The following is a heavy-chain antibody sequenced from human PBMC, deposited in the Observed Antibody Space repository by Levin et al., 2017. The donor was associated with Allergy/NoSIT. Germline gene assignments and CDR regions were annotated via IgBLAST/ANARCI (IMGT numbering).Heavy chain of an antibody. J-gene: IGHJ2*01. Sequence: GASVKVSCKGSGYSFTSYWIGWVRQMPGKGLEWMGIIYPGDSDTRYSPSFQGQVTISADKSISTAYLQWSSLKASDTAMYYCARRGYCSGGSCYPYYFDLWGRGTLVTVSS. CDR3: ARRGYCSGGSCYPYYFDL. CDR2: IYPGDSDT. V-gene: IGHV5-51*01. CDR1: GYSFTSYW. D-gene: IGHD2-15*01.